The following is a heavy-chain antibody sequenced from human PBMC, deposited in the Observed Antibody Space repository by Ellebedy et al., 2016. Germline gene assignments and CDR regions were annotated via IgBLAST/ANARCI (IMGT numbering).Heavy chain of an antibody. V-gene: IGHV3-23*01. CDR3: AKAVCDNSGYFTCYYDY. Sequence: GESLKISCAASGFTFSSSPMYWVRQAPGKGMEWVSGISYNGAETYYADSVKGRFTISRDTSRNTLYLQMNSLRAEDTAVYYCAKAVCDNSGYFTCYYDYWGQGTLVTVSS. J-gene: IGHJ4*02. CDR1: GFTFSSSP. D-gene: IGHD3-22*01. CDR2: ISYNGAET.